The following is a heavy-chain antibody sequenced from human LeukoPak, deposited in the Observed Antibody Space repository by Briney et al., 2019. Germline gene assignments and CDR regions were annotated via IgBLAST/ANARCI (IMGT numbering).Heavy chain of an antibody. J-gene: IGHJ4*02. Sequence: SETLSLTCTVSVGSVSGYFWNWIRQPPGQGLEWIGCIYYSGTTDYNPSLRSRVTLSVDTSKNQFSLKLTSVTAADTAVYFCARHVPTPYYGTSGPFDYWGQGTLVTVSS. CDR1: VGSVSGYF. D-gene: IGHD3-22*01. CDR2: IYYSGTT. CDR3: ARHVPTPYYGTSGPFDY. V-gene: IGHV4-59*08.